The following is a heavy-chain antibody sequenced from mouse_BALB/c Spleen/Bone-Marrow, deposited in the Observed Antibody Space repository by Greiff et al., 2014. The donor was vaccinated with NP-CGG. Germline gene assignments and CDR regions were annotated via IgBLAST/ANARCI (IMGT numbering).Heavy chain of an antibody. CDR3: ARWGITTGFAY. CDR2: IDPANGNT. J-gene: IGHJ3*01. Sequence: VQLQQPGAELVKPGASVKLSCTASGFNIKDTYMHRVKQRPEQGLEWIGRIDPANGNTKYDPKFQGKATITADTSSNTAYLQLSSLTSEDTAVYYCARWGITTGFAYWGQGTLVTVSA. V-gene: IGHV14-3*02. D-gene: IGHD2-4*01. CDR1: GFNIKDTY.